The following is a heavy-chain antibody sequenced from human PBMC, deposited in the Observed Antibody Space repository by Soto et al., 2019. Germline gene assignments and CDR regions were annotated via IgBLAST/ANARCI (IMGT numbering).Heavy chain of an antibody. CDR1: GFVFKDSS. V-gene: IGHV3-73*01. J-gene: IGHJ4*02. CDR2: IRDRAFSYAT. Sequence: EVLLVESGGGLVQPGGSLKLSCAASGFVFKDSSIHWVRQASGKGLEWVGRIRDRAFSYATAYAESVKGRFTISRDDSTNTAYLQMNSLKSEDTAIYYCTRLISAAHDYWGQGTLVTVSS. D-gene: IGHD3-16*02. CDR3: TRLISAAHDY.